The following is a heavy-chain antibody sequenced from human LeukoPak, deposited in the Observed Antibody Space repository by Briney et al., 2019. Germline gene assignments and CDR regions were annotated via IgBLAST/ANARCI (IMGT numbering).Heavy chain of an antibody. CDR1: GFTFSSYG. D-gene: IGHD6-6*01. CDR3: AKVGSSSSFG. Sequence: PGKSLRLSCAASGFTFSSYGMHWVRQAPGKGLEWVAVISYDGSNKYYADSVKGRFTISRDNSKNTPYLQMNSLRAEDTAVYYCAKVGSSSSFGWGQGTLVTVSS. V-gene: IGHV3-30*18. CDR2: ISYDGSNK. J-gene: IGHJ4*02.